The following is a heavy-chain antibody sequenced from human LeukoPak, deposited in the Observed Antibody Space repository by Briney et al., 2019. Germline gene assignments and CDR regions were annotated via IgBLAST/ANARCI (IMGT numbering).Heavy chain of an antibody. D-gene: IGHD6-13*01. CDR2: INPNSGGT. CDR1: GYSFTTYA. V-gene: IGHV1-2*02. CDR3: ARHDIAAAEF. J-gene: IGHJ4*02. Sequence: ASVKVSCKASGYSFTTYAMNWLRQAPGQGLEWMGWINPNSGGTNYAQKFQGRVTMTRDTSISTAYMELSRLRSDDTAVYYCARHDIAAAEFWGQGTLVTVSS.